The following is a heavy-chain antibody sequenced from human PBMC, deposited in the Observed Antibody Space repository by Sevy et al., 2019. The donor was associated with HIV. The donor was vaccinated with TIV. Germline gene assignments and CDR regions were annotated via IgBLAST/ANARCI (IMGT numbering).Heavy chain of an antibody. CDR1: GDSISSSNFY. J-gene: IGHJ4*02. CDR2: IYYSGST. D-gene: IGHD3-22*01. V-gene: IGHV4-39*01. CDR3: ARLFDDSSGPPSDY. Sequence: SETLSLTCTVSGDSISSSNFYWGWIRQRPGKGLEWIGSIYYSGSTYYNPSLKSRVTISVDTSKDQFSLKLRSVTAADTAVYYCARLFDDSSGPPSDYWGQGTLVTVSS.